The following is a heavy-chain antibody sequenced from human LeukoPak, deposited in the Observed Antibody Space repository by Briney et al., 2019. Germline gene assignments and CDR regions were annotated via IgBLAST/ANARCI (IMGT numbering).Heavy chain of an antibody. V-gene: IGHV3-23*01. Sequence: GGSLRLSCPASGFTFSSYTMSWVRQAPGKGLEWASGISGSGGSTYYADSVKGRFTISRDNSKNTLYLQMNSLRAEDTAVYYCAKLGLTGYSSSWYPPHYWGQGTLVTVSS. CDR1: GFTFSSYT. J-gene: IGHJ4*02. D-gene: IGHD6-13*01. CDR3: AKLGLTGYSSSWYPPHY. CDR2: ISGSGGST.